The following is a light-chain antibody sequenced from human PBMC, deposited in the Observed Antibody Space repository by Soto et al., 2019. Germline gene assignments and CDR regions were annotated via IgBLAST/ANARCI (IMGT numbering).Light chain of an antibody. J-gene: IGLJ1*01. CDR3: SSYASSSTLDV. CDR2: DVS. V-gene: IGLV2-14*03. Sequence: QSVLTQPASVSGSPGQSITISCTGTSSDVGDYNYVSWFQQHPGKAPKLMIYDVSNRPSGVSNRFSGSKSGNTASLTISGLQAEDEADYYCSSYASSSTLDVFGTGTKVTV. CDR1: SSDVGDYNY.